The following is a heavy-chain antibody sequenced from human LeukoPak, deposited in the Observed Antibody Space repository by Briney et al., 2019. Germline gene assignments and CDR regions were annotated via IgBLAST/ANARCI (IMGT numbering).Heavy chain of an antibody. CDR3: ARGRSWYGDSYFDY. CDR1: GGSFSGYY. D-gene: IGHD4-17*01. CDR2: INHSGST. J-gene: IGHJ4*02. V-gene: IGHV4-34*01. Sequence: SETLSLTCAVYGGSFSGYYRSWIRQPPGKGLEWIGVINHSGSTNYNPSLKSRVTISVDTSKNQFSLKLSSVTAADTAVYYCARGRSWYGDSYFDYWGQGTLVTVSS.